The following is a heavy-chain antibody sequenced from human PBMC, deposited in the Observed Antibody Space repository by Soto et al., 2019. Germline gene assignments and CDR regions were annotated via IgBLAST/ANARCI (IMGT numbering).Heavy chain of an antibody. V-gene: IGHV1-69*12. CDR2: IVPMFGTP. D-gene: IGHD3-16*01. CDR3: ATEIGTVWGGLPH. CDR1: GGTFSNFV. J-gene: IGHJ4*02. Sequence: QVQLVQSGAEVKKPGSSVKVSCKASGGTFSNFVISWVRQAPGHGLEWMGGIVPMFGTPTDAQKFHGRVTITADESTKTPYMDLNNVRSEDTAGYYWATEIGTVWGGLPHWGQGTLVTVSS.